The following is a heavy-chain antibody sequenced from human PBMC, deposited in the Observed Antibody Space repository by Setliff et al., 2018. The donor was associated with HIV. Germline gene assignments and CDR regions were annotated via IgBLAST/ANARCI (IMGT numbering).Heavy chain of an antibody. V-gene: IGHV4-4*07. D-gene: IGHD6-13*01. CDR3: ARDAAFGGSSWYYYGMDV. CDR2: IYTTGST. Sequence: SETLSLTCTVSGGSINSYYWSWIRQPAGKGLEWIGRIYTTGSTNYNPSLKSRVTMSIDTSKSQFSLKMTSVTAADTAVYYCARDAAFGGSSWYYYGMDVWGQGTTVTVSS. J-gene: IGHJ6*02. CDR1: GGSINSYY.